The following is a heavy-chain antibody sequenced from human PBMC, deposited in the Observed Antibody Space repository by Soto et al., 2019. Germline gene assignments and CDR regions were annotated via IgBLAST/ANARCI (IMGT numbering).Heavy chain of an antibody. D-gene: IGHD2-8*02. J-gene: IGHJ4*02. Sequence: SGPTLVNPTQPLTLTCSFSGFSLSTSGVAVGWIRQPPEKALEWLALIFWDDGRRYRPSLKSRLTITKDTSKNQVVLTLTNRDPVDTATYYFAHMLTGTGGHFDHWGQGTLVTVSS. CDR3: AHMLTGTGGHFDH. CDR1: GFSLSTSGVA. V-gene: IGHV2-5*02. CDR2: IFWDDGR.